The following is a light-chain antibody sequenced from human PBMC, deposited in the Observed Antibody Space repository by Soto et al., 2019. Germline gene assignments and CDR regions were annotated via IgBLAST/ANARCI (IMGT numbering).Light chain of an antibody. CDR3: QQYGSTPRT. CDR1: QSVSSNN. J-gene: IGKJ1*01. CDR2: GAS. Sequence: EIVLTQSPGTLSLSPGERATLSCRASQSVSSNNLAWYQQKPGQAPRLLIYGASSRATGIPDRFSGSGSGTDFTLTISRLESEDFAVYYCQQYGSTPRTFGQGTKVEIK. V-gene: IGKV3-20*01.